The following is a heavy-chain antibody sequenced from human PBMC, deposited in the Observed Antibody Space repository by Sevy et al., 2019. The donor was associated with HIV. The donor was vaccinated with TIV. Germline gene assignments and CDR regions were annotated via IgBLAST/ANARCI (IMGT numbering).Heavy chain of an antibody. J-gene: IGHJ6*02. CDR3: ARGVPVTAMVRYYHYGMDV. CDR2: MNPNSDNT. CDR1: GYTFTSYD. Sequence: ASVKVSCKASGYTFTSYDINWVRQATGQGLEWMGWMNPNSDNTGYAQKFQGRVTMTRNTSISTAYMELSSLRSEDTAVYYCARGVPVTAMVRYYHYGMDVWGQGTTVTVSS. D-gene: IGHD5-18*01. V-gene: IGHV1-8*01.